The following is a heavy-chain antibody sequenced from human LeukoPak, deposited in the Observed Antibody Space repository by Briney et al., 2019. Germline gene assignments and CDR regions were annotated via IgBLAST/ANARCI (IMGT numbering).Heavy chain of an antibody. CDR3: ARGDGVYVY. V-gene: IGHV3-53*01. D-gene: IGHD5/OR15-5a*01. CDR1: GFPVISNY. CDR2: IYFGGTT. J-gene: IGHJ4*02. Sequence: PGGSLRLSSAASGFPVISNYMTCVRQAPGQGLEWVSVIYFGGTTYYADSVKGRFTISRDNSKNTVYLQMNSLRVEDTAVYYCARGDGVYVYWGQGTLVTVSS.